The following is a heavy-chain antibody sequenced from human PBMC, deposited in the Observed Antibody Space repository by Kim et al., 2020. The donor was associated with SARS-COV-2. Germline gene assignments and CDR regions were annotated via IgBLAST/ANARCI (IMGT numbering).Heavy chain of an antibody. Sequence: ASVKVSCKASGYTFTSFHMHWVRQAPGQGLEWMAIINPSGGSTTYAQKFQGRVAVTRDTSTSTVYLELSSLRSEDTAVYFCARDSLTLIRGVLGYWGQGTLVTVSS. CDR2: INPSGGST. V-gene: IGHV1-46*01. CDR1: GYTFTSFH. J-gene: IGHJ4*02. CDR3: ARDSLTLIRGVLGY. D-gene: IGHD3-10*01.